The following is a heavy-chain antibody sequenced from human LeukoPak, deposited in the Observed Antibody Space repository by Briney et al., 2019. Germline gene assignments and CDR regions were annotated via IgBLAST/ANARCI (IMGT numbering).Heavy chain of an antibody. V-gene: IGHV3-66*01. CDR2: IYSGGST. Sequence: GGSLRLSCAASGFTVSSNYMSWVRHAPGKGLEWVSVIYSGGSTYYAGSVKGRFTISRDNSKNTLYLQVNSLRAEDTAVYYCASPLADVGNYWGQGTLVTVSS. D-gene: IGHD3-10*01. J-gene: IGHJ4*02. CDR1: GFTVSSNY. CDR3: ASPLADVGNY.